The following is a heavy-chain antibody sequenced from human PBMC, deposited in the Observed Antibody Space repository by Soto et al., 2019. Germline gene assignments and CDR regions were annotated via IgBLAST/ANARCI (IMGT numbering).Heavy chain of an antibody. CDR2: IYYSGST. J-gene: IGHJ5*02. Sequence: TLSLTCTVSGGSISSSSYYWGWIRQPPGKGLEWIGSIYYSGSTYYNPSLKSRVTISVDTSKNQFSLKLSSVTAADTAVYYCARRRAAAGTGGGYWFDPWGQGTLVTAPQ. CDR1: GGSISSSSYY. V-gene: IGHV4-39*01. D-gene: IGHD6-13*01. CDR3: ARRRAAAGTGGGYWFDP.